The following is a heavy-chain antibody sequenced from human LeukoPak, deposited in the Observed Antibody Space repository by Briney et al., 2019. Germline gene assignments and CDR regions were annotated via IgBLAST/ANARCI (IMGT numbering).Heavy chain of an antibody. CDR2: ISSSDTTM. CDR3: AKAPVTTCSGAYCYPFDY. D-gene: IGHD2-15*01. Sequence: GGSLRLSCAASGFTFRDYDMTWIRQAPGKGLEWVSYISSSDTTMYNADSVKGRFTISRDSSKNTLYLQMNSLRAGDAAVYYCAKAPVTTCSGAYCYPFDYWSQGTLVTVSS. J-gene: IGHJ4*02. CDR1: GFTFRDYD. V-gene: IGHV3-11*01.